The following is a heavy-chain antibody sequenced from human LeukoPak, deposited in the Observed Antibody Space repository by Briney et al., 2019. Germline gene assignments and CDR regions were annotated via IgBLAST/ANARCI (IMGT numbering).Heavy chain of an antibody. CDR1: GFTFSHYW. CDR3: VRDGGVSGYDLLDY. CDR2: INQDGSEE. J-gene: IGHJ4*02. Sequence: PGGSLRLSCAASGFTFSHYWMTWVRQAPGKGLEWVAHINQDGSEEHYMDSVKARFTISRDNAKNSLSLQMNSLRAEDRAVYYCVRDGGVSGYDLLDYWGQGTLVTVSS. D-gene: IGHD5-12*01. V-gene: IGHV3-7*01.